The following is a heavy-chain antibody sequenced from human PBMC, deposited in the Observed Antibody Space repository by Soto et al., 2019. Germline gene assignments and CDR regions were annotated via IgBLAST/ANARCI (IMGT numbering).Heavy chain of an antibody. J-gene: IGHJ4*02. CDR1: GGSISSSSYY. CDR2: IYYSGST. V-gene: IGHV4-39*01. D-gene: IGHD5-12*01. CDR3: ASGLGGSGYDFVY. Sequence: QLQLQESGPGLVKPSETLSLTCTVSGGSISSSSYYWGWIRQPPGKGLEWIGSIYYSGSTYYNPSLKSRVTISVDTSKNQFSLKLSSVTAADTAVYYCASGLGGSGYDFVYWGQGTLVTVSS.